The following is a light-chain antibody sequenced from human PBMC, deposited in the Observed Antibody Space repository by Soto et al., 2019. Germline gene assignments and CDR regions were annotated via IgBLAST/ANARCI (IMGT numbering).Light chain of an antibody. CDR3: SSYAGSGNWV. V-gene: IGLV2-8*01. J-gene: IGLJ3*02. CDR2: EVT. Sequence: QSALTQPPSASGSPGQSVTISCTGTNNDIATYNSVSWYQHHPGKAPKLMIYEVTKRPSGVPDRFSGSKSGNAASLTVSGLQAEDETDYYCSSYAGSGNWVFGGGTKVTVL. CDR1: NNDIATYNS.